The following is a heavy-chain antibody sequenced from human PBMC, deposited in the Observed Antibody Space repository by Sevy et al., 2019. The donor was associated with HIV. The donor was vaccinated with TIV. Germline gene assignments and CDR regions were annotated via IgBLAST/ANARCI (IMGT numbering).Heavy chain of an antibody. D-gene: IGHD6-19*01. CDR2: IRYDGSNK. CDR1: GFTFSSYG. J-gene: IGHJ4*02. Sequence: GGSLRLSCAASGFTFSSYGMHWVRQAPGKGLEWVAFIRYDGSNKYYADSVKGRFTISRDNSKNKLYLQMNSLRAEDTAVYYCAKGTGIAVAGIYEYWGQGTLVTVSS. V-gene: IGHV3-30*02. CDR3: AKGTGIAVAGIYEY.